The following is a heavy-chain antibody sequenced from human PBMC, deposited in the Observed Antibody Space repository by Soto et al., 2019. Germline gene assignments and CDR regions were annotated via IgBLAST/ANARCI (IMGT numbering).Heavy chain of an antibody. J-gene: IGHJ4*02. CDR2: ISYDGSNK. V-gene: IGHV3-30*18. D-gene: IGHD3-22*01. CDR3: AKDHRSGYYWMRGFDY. CDR1: GFTFSSYG. Sequence: QVQLVESGGGVVQPGRSLRLSCAASGFTFSSYGMHWVRQAPGKGLEWVAVISYDGSNKYYADSVKGRFTISRDNSKNTQYLQMYSLRAEDTAVYYCAKDHRSGYYWMRGFDYWGQGTLVTVSS.